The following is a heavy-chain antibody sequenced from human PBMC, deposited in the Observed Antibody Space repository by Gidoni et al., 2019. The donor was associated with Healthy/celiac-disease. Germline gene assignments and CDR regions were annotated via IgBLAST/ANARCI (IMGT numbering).Heavy chain of an antibody. V-gene: IGHV4-61*02. J-gene: IGHJ4*02. CDR2: IYTSGST. CDR1: GVSISSGSYY. D-gene: IGHD2-15*01. CDR3: ARLNCSGGSCYSDY. Sequence: QVQLQESRPVLAKPSQTLSLTCTVSGVSISSGSYYWSWIRQPAGKGLEWIGRIYTSGSTNYNPSLKSRVTISVDTSKNQFSLKLSSVTAADTAVYYCARLNCSGGSCYSDYWGQGTLVTVSS.